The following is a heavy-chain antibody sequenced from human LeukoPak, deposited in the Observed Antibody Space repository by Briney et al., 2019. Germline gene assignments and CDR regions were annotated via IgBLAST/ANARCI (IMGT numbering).Heavy chain of an antibody. J-gene: IGHJ4*02. Sequence: ASVKVSCKASGYTFTSYGISWVRQAPGQGLEWMGIINPSGGSTSYAQKFQGRVTMTRDMSTSTVYMELSSLRSEDTAVYYCARVKDGYNYGFDYWGQGTLVTVSS. CDR3: ARVKDGYNYGFDY. V-gene: IGHV1-46*01. D-gene: IGHD5-24*01. CDR1: GYTFTSYG. CDR2: INPSGGST.